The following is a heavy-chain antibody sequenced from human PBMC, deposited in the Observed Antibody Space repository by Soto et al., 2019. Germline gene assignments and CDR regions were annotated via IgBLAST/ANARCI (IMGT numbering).Heavy chain of an antibody. CDR3: VRAGDGVYSYYGMDV. CDR2: INGYNGNT. J-gene: IGHJ6*02. CDR1: GYTFTSYG. V-gene: IGHV1-18*01. Sequence: QVQLVQSGDEVKKPGASVKVSCKASGYTFTSYGISWVRQAPGQGLEWMGWINGYNGNTVYTQKIQGRRTMTVETYNATAYMELRSMRSDDTAVYYCVRAGDGVYSYYGMDVWGQGTTVIVSS.